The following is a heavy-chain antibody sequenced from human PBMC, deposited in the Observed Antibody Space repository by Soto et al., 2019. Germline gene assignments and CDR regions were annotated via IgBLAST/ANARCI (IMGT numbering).Heavy chain of an antibody. J-gene: IGHJ4*02. CDR3: ARGFCSGGNCYSASDY. CDR2: ISTSSRAI. CDR1: GFTFSTHS. V-gene: IGHV3-48*02. D-gene: IGHD2-15*01. Sequence: GGSLRLSCAAYGFTFSTHSMNWVRQSPGKGLEWLSYISTSSRAIYYADSVRGRFTISRDNAKNSLYLQMNSLRDEDTAVYYCARGFCSGGNCYSASDYWGQGTPVTVSS.